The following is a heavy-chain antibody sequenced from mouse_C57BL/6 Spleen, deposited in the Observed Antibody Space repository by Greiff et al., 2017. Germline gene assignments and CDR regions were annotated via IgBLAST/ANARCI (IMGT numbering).Heavy chain of an antibody. CDR1: GYSFTDYN. D-gene: IGHD6-1*01. CDR3: ATHCCSRCSFAY. J-gene: IGHJ3*01. Sequence: LKQSGPELVKPGASVKISCKASGYSFTDYNMNWVKQSNGKSLEWIGVINPNYGTTSYNPKVKGKATLTVDQSSSTAYMQLNRLTSEDSAVYYGATHCCSRCSFAYWGQGTLVTVSA. V-gene: IGHV1-39*01. CDR2: INPNYGTT.